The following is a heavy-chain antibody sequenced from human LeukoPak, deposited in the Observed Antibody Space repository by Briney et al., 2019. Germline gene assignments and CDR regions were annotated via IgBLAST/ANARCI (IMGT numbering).Heavy chain of an antibody. CDR2: IIPILGIA. Sequence: SVKVSCKASGGTFSIYAISWVRQAPGQGLEWIGRIIPILGIANYAQEFHGRVTITADKSTSTAYMELSSLRSEDTAVYYCARGPDYGCNSDYWGQGTLVTVSS. V-gene: IGHV1-69*04. CDR3: ARGPDYGCNSDY. J-gene: IGHJ4*02. D-gene: IGHD4-23*01. CDR1: GGTFSIYA.